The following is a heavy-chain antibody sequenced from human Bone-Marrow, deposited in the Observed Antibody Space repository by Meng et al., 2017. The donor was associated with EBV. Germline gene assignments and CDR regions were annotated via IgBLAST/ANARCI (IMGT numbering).Heavy chain of an antibody. CDR1: GGSLSGYY. Sequence: HVQFKQGGAGMLKPSEALSRTCAVYGGSLSGYYWTWILKPPGKGLEWSGEINNSGSTNYNPSLKSRVTISVDTSKNQFSLKLSSVTAADTAVYYCATQRRDTDWFDPWGQGTLVTVSS. D-gene: IGHD6-25*01. V-gene: IGHV4-34*01. J-gene: IGHJ5*02. CDR2: INNSGST. CDR3: ATQRRDTDWFDP.